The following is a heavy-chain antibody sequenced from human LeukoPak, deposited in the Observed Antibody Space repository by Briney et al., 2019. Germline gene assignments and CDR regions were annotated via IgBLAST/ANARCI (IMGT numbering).Heavy chain of an antibody. D-gene: IGHD2-15*01. V-gene: IGHV3-7*01. Sequence: SGGSLRLSCAASGFTFSSYWMSWVRQAPGKGLEWVANIKQDGSEKYYVDSVKGRFTISRDNAKNSLYLQMNSLRAEDTAVYYCARDGYKGYCSGGSCYPFRFDPWGQGTLVTVSS. CDR2: IKQDGSEK. CDR1: GFTFSSYW. CDR3: ARDGYKGYCSGGSCYPFRFDP. J-gene: IGHJ5*02.